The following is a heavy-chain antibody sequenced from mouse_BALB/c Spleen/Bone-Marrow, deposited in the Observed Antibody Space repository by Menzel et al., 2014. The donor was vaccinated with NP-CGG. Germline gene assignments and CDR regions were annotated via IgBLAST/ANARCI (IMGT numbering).Heavy chain of an antibody. CDR3: ARGAYGNYFAWFAY. J-gene: IGHJ3*01. Sequence: EVQLVESGGGLVQPGGSLRLSCAPSGFTFTDYYMSWVRQPPGKALEWLGFIRNKANGYTTEYSASVKGRFTISRDNSQSILYLQMNTLRAEDSATCYCARGAYGNYFAWFAYWGQGTLVTVSA. CDR1: GFTFTDYY. V-gene: IGHV7-3*02. CDR2: IRNKANGYTT. D-gene: IGHD2-1*01.